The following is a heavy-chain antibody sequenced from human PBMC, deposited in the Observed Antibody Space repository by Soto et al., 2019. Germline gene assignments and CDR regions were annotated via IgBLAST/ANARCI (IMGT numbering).Heavy chain of an antibody. CDR2: IYYSGST. Sequence: PSETLSLTCTVSGGSISSGDYYWSWIRQPPGKGLEWIGYIYYSGSTYYNPSLKSRVTISVDTSKNQFSLKLSSVTAADTAVYYSVRPSTGSYTFDYWGQGTLVTVSS. J-gene: IGHJ4*02. CDR1: GGSISSGDYY. V-gene: IGHV4-30-4*01. CDR3: VRPSTGSYTFDY. D-gene: IGHD1-26*01.